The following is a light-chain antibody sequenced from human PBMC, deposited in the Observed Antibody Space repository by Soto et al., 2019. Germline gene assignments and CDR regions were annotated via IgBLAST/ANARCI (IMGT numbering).Light chain of an antibody. V-gene: IGKV2-28*01. CDR1: ESLLHRDGYNY. J-gene: IGKJ5*01. CDR3: MQGTHWPIT. Sequence: DIVMTQSPLSMPVTPGEPTYISSSSSESLLHRDGYNYLDWYLQKPGQSPQILIYFGSNRDSGVPARFSGSGSGTDFALKISRVEAEDFGVYYCMQGTHWPITVGEGTRLEIK. CDR2: FGS.